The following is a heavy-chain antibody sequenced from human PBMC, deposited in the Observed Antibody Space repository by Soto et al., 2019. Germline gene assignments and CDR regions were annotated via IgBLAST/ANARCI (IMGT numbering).Heavy chain of an antibody. J-gene: IGHJ6*02. Sequence: GGSLRLSCAASGFTFSSYDMHWVRQATGKGLEWVSAIGTAGDTYYPGSVKGRFTISRENAKNSLYLQMNSLRAGDTAVYYCAKWLGRRCTRVYFYYGMDVWGQGTTVTVYS. D-gene: IGHD2-2*01. CDR2: IGTAGDT. CDR3: AKWLGRRCTRVYFYYGMDV. V-gene: IGHV3-13*01. CDR1: GFTFSSYD.